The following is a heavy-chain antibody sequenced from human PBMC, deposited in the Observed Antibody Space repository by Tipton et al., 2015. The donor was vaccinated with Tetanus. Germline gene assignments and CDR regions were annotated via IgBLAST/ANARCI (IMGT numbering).Heavy chain of an antibody. Sequence: QSGPEVKKPGASGKVSCKASGYAFSSYDLNWVRQATGQGLEWLGYMDPNTGRATYGQKFQGRVTMSSDVSKSTAYMELKNPRSDDTAVYYCARGNRGSSWYLWGQGTLVTV. V-gene: IGHV1-8*01. CDR2: MDPNTGRA. D-gene: IGHD6-13*01. CDR3: ARGNRGSSWYL. CDR1: GYAFSSYD. J-gene: IGHJ4*02.